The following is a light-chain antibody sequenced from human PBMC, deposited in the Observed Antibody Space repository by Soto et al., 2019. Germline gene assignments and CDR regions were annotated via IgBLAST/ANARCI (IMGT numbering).Light chain of an antibody. Sequence: EIVLTQSPATLSLSLGERATLSCGASQSVSSSYLAWYQQKPGLAPRLLIYDASSRATGIPDRFSGSGSGTDFTLTISRLEPEDFAVYDCQQYGSSPWTFGEGIKVEIQ. V-gene: IGKV3D-20*01. CDR2: DAS. CDR3: QQYGSSPWT. J-gene: IGKJ1*01. CDR1: QSVSSSY.